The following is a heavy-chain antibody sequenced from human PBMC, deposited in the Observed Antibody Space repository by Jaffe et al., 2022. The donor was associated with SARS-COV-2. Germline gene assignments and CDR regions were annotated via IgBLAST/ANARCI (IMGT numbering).Heavy chain of an antibody. CDR3: ANPLGMSGWFFDY. CDR1: GFTFSSYA. D-gene: IGHD6-19*01. CDR2: ISGSGGST. V-gene: IGHV3-23*01. J-gene: IGHJ4*02. Sequence: EVQLLESGGGLVQPGGSLRLSCAASGFTFSSYAMSWVRQAPGKGLEWVSAISGSGGSTYYADSVKGRFTISRDNSKNTLYLQMNSLRAEDTAVYYCANPLGMSGWFFDYWGQGTLVTVSS.